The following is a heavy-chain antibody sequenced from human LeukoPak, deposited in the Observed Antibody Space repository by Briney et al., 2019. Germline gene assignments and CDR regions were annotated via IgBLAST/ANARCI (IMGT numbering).Heavy chain of an antibody. CDR1: GFTFSSYA. J-gene: IGHJ4*02. V-gene: IGHV3-23*01. D-gene: IGHD3-3*01. Sequence: GGSLRLSCAASGFTFSSYAMSWVRQAPGKGLEWVSAISGSGGSTYYADSVKGRFTISRDNSKNTLYLQMNSLRAEDTAVYYCAKYTLDFWSGYSHFDYWGQGTLVTVSS. CDR2: ISGSGGST. CDR3: AKYTLDFWSGYSHFDY.